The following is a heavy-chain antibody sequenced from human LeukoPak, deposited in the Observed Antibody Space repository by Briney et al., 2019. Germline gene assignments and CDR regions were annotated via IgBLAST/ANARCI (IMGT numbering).Heavy chain of an antibody. J-gene: IGHJ4*02. CDR3: ARATNDNSPKPSLFDY. CDR2: ISYDGSNK. CDR1: GLTFSSYA. D-gene: IGHD4-23*01. Sequence: GGSPRLSCAASGLTFSSYAMHWVRQAPGKGLEWVAVISYDGSNKYYADSVKGRFTISRDNSKNTLYLQMNSLRAEDTAVYYCARATNDNSPKPSLFDYWGQGTLVTVSS. V-gene: IGHV3-30-3*01.